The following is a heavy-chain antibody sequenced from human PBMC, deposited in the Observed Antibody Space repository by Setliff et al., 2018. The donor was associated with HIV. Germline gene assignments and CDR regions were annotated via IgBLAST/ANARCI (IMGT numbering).Heavy chain of an antibody. CDR3: ARGGFVSAWYDQPIYFYYYMDV. CDR1: GGSMSTYY. J-gene: IGHJ6*03. V-gene: IGHV4-4*08. D-gene: IGHD6-19*01. CDR2: IYTSGST. Sequence: SETLSLTCTASGGSMSTYYWSWIRQPPGKGLEWIGYIYTSGSTNYNPSLRSRVTISVDTSKNHFSLRLSSVTAADTAVYYCARGGFVSAWYDQPIYFYYYMDVWGKGTTVTVSS.